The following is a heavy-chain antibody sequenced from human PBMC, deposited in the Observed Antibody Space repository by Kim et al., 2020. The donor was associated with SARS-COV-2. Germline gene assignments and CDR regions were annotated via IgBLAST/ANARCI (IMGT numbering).Heavy chain of an antibody. D-gene: IGHD3-16*01. CDR3: ARHLRGYYYYGMDV. V-gene: IGHV3-66*04. Sequence: ANTWHGRFTIPRDNSTNTLYLQMNILGAEDTAVYYCARHLRGYYYYGMDVWGQGTTVTVSS. J-gene: IGHJ6*02.